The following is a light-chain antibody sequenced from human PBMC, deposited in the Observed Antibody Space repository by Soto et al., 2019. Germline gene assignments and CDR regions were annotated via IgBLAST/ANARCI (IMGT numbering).Light chain of an antibody. CDR3: QQRSVWPIT. CDR1: ERINID. V-gene: IGKV1-39*01. CDR2: SAS. J-gene: IGKJ5*01. Sequence: IQMTQSPSSLSTSVGDRVTITCRASERINIDVNSYRQKPGKAPELLIYSASNLQSGIPSRFSGSGSGTDFTLTISSLEPEDFAVYYCQQRSVWPITFGQGTRLEIK.